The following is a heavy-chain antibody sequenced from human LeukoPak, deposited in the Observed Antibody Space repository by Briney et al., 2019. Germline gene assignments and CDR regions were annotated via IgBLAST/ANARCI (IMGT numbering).Heavy chain of an antibody. CDR1: GYTFTSYA. CDR2: ISAYNGNT. V-gene: IGHV1-18*01. J-gene: IGHJ4*02. Sequence: ASVKVSCKASGYTFTSYAMNWVRQAPGQGLEWMGWISAYNGNTNYAQKLQGRVTMTTDTSTSTAYMELRSLRSDDTAVYYCARGMAAALLTPFDYWGQGTLVTVSS. D-gene: IGHD6-13*01. CDR3: ARGMAAALLTPFDY.